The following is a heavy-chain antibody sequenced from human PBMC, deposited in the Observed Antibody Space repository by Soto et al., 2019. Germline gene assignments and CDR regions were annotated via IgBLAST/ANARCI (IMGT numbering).Heavy chain of an antibody. J-gene: IGHJ6*02. CDR3: AGDGCDIAGFGYLNYGFDV. CDR2: VRSKVYGGTT. V-gene: IGHV3-49*03. CDR1: GFSFGDYA. Sequence: GGSLTLTCKASGFSFGDYAMNWFRQSPGAGLERVGFVRSKVYGGTTDYAASVRGRFTISSDDSKSIAYLQMNSLTTDDTAVSDSAGDGCDIAGFGYLNYGFDVWGPGTMVTVSS. D-gene: IGHD5-18*01.